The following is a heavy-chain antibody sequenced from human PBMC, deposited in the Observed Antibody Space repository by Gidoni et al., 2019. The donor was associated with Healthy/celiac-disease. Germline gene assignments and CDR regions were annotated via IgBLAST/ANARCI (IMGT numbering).Heavy chain of an antibody. D-gene: IGHD3-3*01. V-gene: IGHV3-49*02. CDR2: TT. CDR3: TRDRDYDFWSGYGYYGMDV. Sequence: TTEYAASVKGRFTISRDDSKSIAYLQMNSLKTEDTAVYYCTRDRDYDFWSGYGYYGMDVWGQGTTVTVSS. J-gene: IGHJ6*02.